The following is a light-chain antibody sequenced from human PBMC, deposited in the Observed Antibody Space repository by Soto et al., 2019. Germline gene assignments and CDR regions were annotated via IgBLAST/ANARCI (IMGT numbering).Light chain of an antibody. CDR3: SSYTSISTVV. Sequence: QSALTQPASVSGSPGQSISISCTGTSSDVGGYNYVSWYQQHPGKAPKLMIYDVSNRPSGVSNRFSGSKSGNTASLTISGIQAEDDADYYCSSYTSISTVVFGVGTKLTFL. CDR1: SSDVGGYNY. V-gene: IGLV2-14*01. CDR2: DVS. J-gene: IGLJ2*01.